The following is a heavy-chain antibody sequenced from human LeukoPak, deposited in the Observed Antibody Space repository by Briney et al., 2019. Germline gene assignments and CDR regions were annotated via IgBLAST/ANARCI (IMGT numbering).Heavy chain of an antibody. J-gene: IGHJ3*01. Sequence: GGSLRLSCAASGLTFSNAWMSWVRQAPGKGLEWVGRIKSKTDGGTTDYAAPVKGRFTISRDDSKTTLYLQMNSLKTEDTAVYFCTTDRYGSRKNWGQGTMVTVSS. V-gene: IGHV3-15*01. CDR3: TTDRYGSRKN. D-gene: IGHD1-14*01. CDR2: IKSKTDGGTT. CDR1: GLTFSNAW.